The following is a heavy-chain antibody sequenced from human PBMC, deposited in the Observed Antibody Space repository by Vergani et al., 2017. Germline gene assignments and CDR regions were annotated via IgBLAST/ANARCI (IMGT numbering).Heavy chain of an antibody. Sequence: QVQLVQSGAEVKKPGASVKVSCKASGYTFTSYGISWVRQAPGQGLEWMGWISAYNGNTNYAQKLQGRVTRTTYTSTSTAYMELRSLRSDDTAVYYCARDRYDYVWGRYRPNYYYYYGMDVWGQGTTVTVSS. J-gene: IGHJ6*02. D-gene: IGHD3-16*02. V-gene: IGHV1-18*01. CDR3: ARDRYDYVWGRYRPNYYYYYGMDV. CDR2: ISAYNGNT. CDR1: GYTFTSYG.